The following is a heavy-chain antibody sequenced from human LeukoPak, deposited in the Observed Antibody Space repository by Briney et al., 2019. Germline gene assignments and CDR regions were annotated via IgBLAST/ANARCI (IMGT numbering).Heavy chain of an antibody. V-gene: IGHV3-7*01. Sequence: PGGSLRLSCAASGFTFSSYWMSWVRQAPGKGLEWVANIKQDGSEKYYVDSVKGRFTISRDNAKNSLYLQMNSLRAEDTAVYYCARGGVYYYDSSGIDYWGQGTLVTVSS. CDR2: IKQDGSEK. D-gene: IGHD3-22*01. J-gene: IGHJ4*02. CDR1: GFTFSSYW. CDR3: ARGGVYYYDSSGIDY.